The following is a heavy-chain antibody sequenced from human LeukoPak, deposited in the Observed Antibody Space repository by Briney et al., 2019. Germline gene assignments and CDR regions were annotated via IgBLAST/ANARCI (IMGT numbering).Heavy chain of an antibody. D-gene: IGHD2-2*02. CDR3: ARDGYYCSNTICYSDVDY. CDR1: GFTFSSYS. Sequence: PGGSLRLSCATSGFTFSSYSMNWVRQAPGKGLEWVSSISSSSSYIYYADSVKGRFSISRDNAKNTLYLQMNSLRGEDTAVYYCARDGYYCSNTICYSDVDYWGQGTLVTVSS. J-gene: IGHJ4*02. V-gene: IGHV3-21*01. CDR2: ISSSSSYI.